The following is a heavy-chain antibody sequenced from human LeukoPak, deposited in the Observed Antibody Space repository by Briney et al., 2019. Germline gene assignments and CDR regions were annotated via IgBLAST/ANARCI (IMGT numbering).Heavy chain of an antibody. CDR3: ARGESEGSGYWGYYFDY. CDR1: GGSISSGSYY. Sequence: PSGTLSLTCTVSGGSISSGSYYWSWIRQPAGKGLEWIGRIYSSGSTNYNPSLKSRLTISVDTSKNQFSLKLTSVTAADTAVYYCARGESEGSGYWGYYFDYWGQGTLVTVSS. J-gene: IGHJ4*02. D-gene: IGHD3-22*01. V-gene: IGHV4-61*02. CDR2: IYSSGST.